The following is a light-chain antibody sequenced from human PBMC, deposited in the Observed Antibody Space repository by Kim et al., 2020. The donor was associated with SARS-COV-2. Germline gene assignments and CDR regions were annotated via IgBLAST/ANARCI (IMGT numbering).Light chain of an antibody. V-gene: IGLV7-46*01. J-gene: IGLJ3*02. Sequence: GGTVTRPCGASTGPVTNSHYPYWFQQKPGQAPRTLIYDTYNKHSWTPARFSGSLLGGKAALTLSGAQPEDEAEYYCFLSYSGARRLFGGGTQLTVL. CDR1: TGPVTNSHY. CDR3: FLSYSGARRL. CDR2: DTY.